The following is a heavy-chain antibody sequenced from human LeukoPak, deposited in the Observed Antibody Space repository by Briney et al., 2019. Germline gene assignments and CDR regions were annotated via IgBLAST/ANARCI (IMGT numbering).Heavy chain of an antibody. CDR3: ARQQQLVRVDY. V-gene: IGHV4-59*08. J-gene: IGHJ4*02. Sequence: SETLSLTCTVSGGSVSTYYWSGIRQPPGKGLEWIGYIYYSGSTNYNPSLKSRVTISIDTSKNQFSLKLSSVTAADTAVYYRARQQQLVRVDYWGQGILVTVSS. CDR1: GGSVSTYY. D-gene: IGHD6-13*01. CDR2: IYYSGST.